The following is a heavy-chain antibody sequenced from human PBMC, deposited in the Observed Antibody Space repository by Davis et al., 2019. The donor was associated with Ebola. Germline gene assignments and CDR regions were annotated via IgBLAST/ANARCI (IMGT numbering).Heavy chain of an antibody. V-gene: IGHV3-30-3*01. D-gene: IGHD3-3*01. Sequence: PGGSLRLSCAASGFTFSSYAMHWVRQAPGKGLEWVAVISYDGSNKYYADSVKGRFTISRDNSKNTLYLQMNSLRAEDTAVYYCAVFWSGYYQNWFDPWGQGTLVTVSS. CDR2: ISYDGSNK. CDR1: GFTFSSYA. J-gene: IGHJ5*02. CDR3: AVFWSGYYQNWFDP.